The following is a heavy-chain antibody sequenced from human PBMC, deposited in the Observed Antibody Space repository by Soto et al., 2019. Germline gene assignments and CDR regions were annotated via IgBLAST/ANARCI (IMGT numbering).Heavy chain of an antibody. V-gene: IGHV4-59*01. CDR3: ARPRSSGYAGEFDY. J-gene: IGHJ4*02. D-gene: IGHD3-22*01. Sequence: SETLSLTCTVSGGSMSPYYWSWIRQPPGKGLEWIGFIYYSGNTNYNPSLKSRVTISVDTSQNQFSLMLTSVTAADTAVYYCARPRSSGYAGEFDYWGQGTLVTVS. CDR2: IYYSGNT. CDR1: GGSMSPYY.